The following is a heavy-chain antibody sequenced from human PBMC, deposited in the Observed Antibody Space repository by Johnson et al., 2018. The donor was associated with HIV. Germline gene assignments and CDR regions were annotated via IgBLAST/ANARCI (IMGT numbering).Heavy chain of an antibody. D-gene: IGHD1-26*01. CDR1: GFTFSSYA. CDR2: ISGSGGST. J-gene: IGHJ3*02. V-gene: IGHV3-23*04. Sequence: VQLVESGGGLVQPGGSLRLSCAASGFTFSSYAMSWVRQAPGKGLEWVSAISGSGGSTYYADSVTGRFTISRDNSKNTRYLQMNSLRVGDTAVYFCARVKRSGTYYRDAFDIWGQGTMVTVSS. CDR3: ARVKRSGTYYRDAFDI.